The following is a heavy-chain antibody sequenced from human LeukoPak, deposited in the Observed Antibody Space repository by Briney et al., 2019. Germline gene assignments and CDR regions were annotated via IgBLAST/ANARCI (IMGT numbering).Heavy chain of an antibody. J-gene: IGHJ4*02. Sequence: SETLSLTCTVSGGSISSSSYYWGWIRQPPGTGLEWIGSIYYSGSTYYNPSLKSRVTISVDTSKNQFSLKLSSVTAADTAVYYCATEEMVYTSIGNWGQGTLVTVSS. D-gene: IGHD2-8*01. V-gene: IGHV4-39*02. CDR1: GGSISSSSYY. CDR2: IYYSGST. CDR3: ATEEMVYTSIGN.